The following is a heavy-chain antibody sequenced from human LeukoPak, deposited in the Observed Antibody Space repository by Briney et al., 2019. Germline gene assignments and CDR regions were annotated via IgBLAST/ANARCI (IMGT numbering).Heavy chain of an antibody. CDR3: ASKDFWSGGGY. D-gene: IGHD3-3*01. V-gene: IGHV4-34*01. CDR2: INHSGST. Sequence: SETLSLTCAVYGGSFSGYYWSWIRQPPGKGLEWIGEINHSGSTNYNPSLKSRVTISVDTSKNQFSLKLSSVTAADTAVYYCASKDFWSGGGYWGQGTLVTVSS. CDR1: GGSFSGYY. J-gene: IGHJ4*02.